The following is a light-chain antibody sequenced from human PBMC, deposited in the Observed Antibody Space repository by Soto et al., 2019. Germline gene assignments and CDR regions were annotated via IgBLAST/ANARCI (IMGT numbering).Light chain of an antibody. Sequence: EIVMTQSPATLSVSPGGRATLSCRASQSVSSNLAWYQQKPGQAPRLLIYGASTRATGIPARFSGSGSGTEFTLTISSLQSEDFAVYYCQQYKNWPAITFGQGTRLEIK. CDR3: QQYKNWPAIT. CDR2: GAS. V-gene: IGKV3D-15*01. J-gene: IGKJ5*01. CDR1: QSVSSN.